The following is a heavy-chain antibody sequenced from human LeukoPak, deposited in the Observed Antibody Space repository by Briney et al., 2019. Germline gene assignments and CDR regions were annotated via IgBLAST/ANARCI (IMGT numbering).Heavy chain of an antibody. V-gene: IGHV4-34*01. Sequence: SETLSLTCAVYGGPFSDCYWSWIRQPPGKGLEWIGEINHSGSTNYNPSLKSRVTISVDTSKNQFSLKLSSVTAADTAVYYCAGVTADALDIWGQGTMVTVSS. CDR2: INHSGST. CDR3: AGVTADALDI. J-gene: IGHJ3*02. CDR1: GGPFSDCY.